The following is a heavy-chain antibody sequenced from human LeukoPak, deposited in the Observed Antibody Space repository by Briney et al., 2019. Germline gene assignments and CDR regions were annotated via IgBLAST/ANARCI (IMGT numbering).Heavy chain of an antibody. J-gene: IGHJ3*02. D-gene: IGHD6-19*01. CDR3: ARDQAQWRVDAFDI. Sequence: GGSLRLSCAASGFTFSSYSMNWVRQAPGKGLEWVSSISSSSSYIYYADSVKGRFTISRDNAKNSLYLQMNSLRAEDTAVYYCARDQAQWRVDAFDIWGQGTMVTVFS. CDR1: GFTFSSYS. CDR2: ISSSSSYI. V-gene: IGHV3-21*01.